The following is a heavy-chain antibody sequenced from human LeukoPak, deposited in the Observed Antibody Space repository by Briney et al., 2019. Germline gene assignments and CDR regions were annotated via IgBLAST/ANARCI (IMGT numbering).Heavy chain of an antibody. CDR3: ARDQSDYDILTGYYRYFEY. Sequence: GGSLRLSCAASGFTFSSYWMSWVRQAPGKGLEWVANIKQDGSEKYYVDSVKGRSTISRDNAKNSLYLQMNSLRAEDTAVYYCARDQSDYDILTGYYRYFEYWGQGALVTVSS. D-gene: IGHD3-9*01. CDR2: IKQDGSEK. CDR1: GFTFSSYW. J-gene: IGHJ4*02. V-gene: IGHV3-7*03.